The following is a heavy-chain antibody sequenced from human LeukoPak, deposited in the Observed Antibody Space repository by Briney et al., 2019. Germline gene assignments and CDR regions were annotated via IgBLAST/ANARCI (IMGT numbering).Heavy chain of an antibody. J-gene: IGHJ4*02. CDR2: ISYDGSNK. CDR1: GFTFSSYG. CDR3: AKKISITVAGSLDY. V-gene: IGHV3-30*18. Sequence: GRSLRLSCAASGFTFSSYGMNWVRQAPGKGLEWMSHISYDGSNKYYADSVKGRFTISRDNSKNTLYLQMNSLRAEDTAVYYCAKKISITVAGSLDYWGQGTLVTVSS. D-gene: IGHD6-19*01.